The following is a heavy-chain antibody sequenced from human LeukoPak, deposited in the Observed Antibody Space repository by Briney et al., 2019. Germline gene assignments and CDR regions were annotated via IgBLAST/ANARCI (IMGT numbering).Heavy chain of an antibody. V-gene: IGHV4-39*07. Sequence: SETLSLTCTVSGGSISSSSYYWSWIRQPPGKGLEWIGEINHSGSTNYNPSLKSRVTISVDTSKNQFSLKLSSVTAADTAVYYCAREDVTEDAFDIWGQGTMVTVSS. D-gene: IGHD3-16*01. J-gene: IGHJ3*02. CDR3: AREDVTEDAFDI. CDR1: GGSISSSSYY. CDR2: INHSGST.